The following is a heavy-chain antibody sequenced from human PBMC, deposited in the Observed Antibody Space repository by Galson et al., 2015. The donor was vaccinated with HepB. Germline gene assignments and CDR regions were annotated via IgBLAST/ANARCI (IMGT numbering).Heavy chain of an antibody. J-gene: IGHJ6*02. Sequence: CAISGDSVSSNSAAWNWIRQSPSRGLEWLGRTYYRSKWYNDYAVSVKSRITINPDTSKNQFSLQLNSVTPEDTAVYYCARVDDYVWGSYRPGGLGMDVWGQGTTVTVSS. CDR1: GDSVSSNSAA. D-gene: IGHD3-16*02. V-gene: IGHV6-1*01. CDR2: TYYRSKWYN. CDR3: ARVDDYVWGSYRPGGLGMDV.